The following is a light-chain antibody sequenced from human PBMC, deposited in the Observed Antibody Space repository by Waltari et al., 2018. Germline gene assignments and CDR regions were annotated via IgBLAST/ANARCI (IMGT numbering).Light chain of an antibody. CDR3: QSYDTSLSVV. Sequence: QSVLTQPPSVSGAPGQRVTISCTGSGANLGAGYDVHWYQQIPGEAPKRLIYGINNPPSGVPARFSGSQSGTSASLAITGLQADDEADYYCQSYDTSLSVVFGGGTKLTVL. CDR2: GIN. V-gene: IGLV1-40*01. CDR1: GANLGAGYD. J-gene: IGLJ2*01.